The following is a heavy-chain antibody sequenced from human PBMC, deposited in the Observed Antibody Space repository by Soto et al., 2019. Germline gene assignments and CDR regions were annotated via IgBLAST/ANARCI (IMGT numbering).Heavy chain of an antibody. V-gene: IGHV3-23*01. Sequence: PGGSLRLSCAASGFSFIDYAINWVRQVPGRGLEYVAGIGGRGGNAFYADSMKGRFSISRDNSKNTVYLHMHNLRVDDSAMYYCAKARHSGDFAGSYDSWGQGTLVTVSP. CDR1: GFSFIDYA. J-gene: IGHJ5*02. CDR3: AKARHSGDFAGSYDS. CDR2: IGGRGGNA. D-gene: IGHD2-21*02.